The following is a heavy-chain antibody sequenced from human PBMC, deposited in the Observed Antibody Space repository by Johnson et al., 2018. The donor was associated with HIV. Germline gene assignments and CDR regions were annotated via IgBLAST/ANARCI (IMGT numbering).Heavy chain of an antibody. CDR1: GFTFSSYG. CDR3: ARGGRWGWRGNDAFDI. CDR2: ISYDGSNK. J-gene: IGHJ3*02. Sequence: HVQLVESGGGVVQPGRSLILSCAASGFTFSSYGMHWVRQAPGKGLECVAVISYDGSNKYYADSVKGRFTFSRDHSKNTLYLQMNSLRAEDTAVYYCARGGRWGWRGNDAFDIWGQGTMVTVSS. V-gene: IGHV3-30*03. D-gene: IGHD3-3*01.